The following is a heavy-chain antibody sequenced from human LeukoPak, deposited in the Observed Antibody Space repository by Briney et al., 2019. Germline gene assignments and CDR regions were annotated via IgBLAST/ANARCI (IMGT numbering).Heavy chain of an antibody. V-gene: IGHV4-59*08. J-gene: IGHJ4*02. Sequence: SQTLSLTCTVSGGSIGSYYWSWIRQSPGKGLEWIGYIYYSGITYYNPSLTSRVTISVDTSKNQFSLRLTSVTAADAAVYYCAGHGSRAVAGYFDYWGQGTLVTVSS. CDR2: IYYSGIT. D-gene: IGHD6-19*01. CDR3: AGHGSRAVAGYFDY. CDR1: GGSIGSYY.